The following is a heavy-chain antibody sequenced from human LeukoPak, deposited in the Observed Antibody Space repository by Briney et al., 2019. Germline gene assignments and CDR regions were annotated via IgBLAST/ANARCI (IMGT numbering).Heavy chain of an antibody. D-gene: IGHD1-26*01. CDR2: ISSSSGYI. Sequence: KPGGSLRLSCTASGFTFSLYSMNWVRQAPGKGLEWVSSISSSSGYIYYADSVKGRFTISRDNAKNSLYLQMNSLTAEDTGVYYCAKSGGFFDTWGQGTLVTVSS. J-gene: IGHJ4*02. CDR1: GFTFSLYS. V-gene: IGHV3-21*01. CDR3: AKSGGFFDT.